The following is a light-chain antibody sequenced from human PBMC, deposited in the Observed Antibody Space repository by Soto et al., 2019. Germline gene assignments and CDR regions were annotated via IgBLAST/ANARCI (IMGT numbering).Light chain of an antibody. Sequence: DIQMTQSPSTLSASVGDGVTITCRASQSIGSWLAWYQQKPGKAPKLLIYKATNLQSGVPSRFSGSGSGTDFSLTIISLQPLDSATYFCKQYNYFQYTFGPGTKLEI. V-gene: IGKV1-5*03. CDR1: QSIGSW. CDR3: KQYNYFQYT. CDR2: KAT. J-gene: IGKJ2*01.